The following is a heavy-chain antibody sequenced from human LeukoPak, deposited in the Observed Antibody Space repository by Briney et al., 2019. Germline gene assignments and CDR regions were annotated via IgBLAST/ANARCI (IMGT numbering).Heavy chain of an antibody. D-gene: IGHD3-16*02. CDR1: GGTFGSYA. CDR3: ARGLGELSFDLCY. CDR2: IIPIFGTA. J-gene: IGHJ4*02. V-gene: IGHV1-69*06. Sequence: SVKVSCKASGGTFGSYAISWVRQAPGQGLEWMGGIIPIFGTANYAQKFQGRVTITADKSTSTAYMELSSLRSEDTAVYYCARGLGELSFDLCYWGQGTLVTVSS.